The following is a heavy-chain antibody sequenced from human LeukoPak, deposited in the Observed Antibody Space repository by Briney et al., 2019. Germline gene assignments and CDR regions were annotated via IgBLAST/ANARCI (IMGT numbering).Heavy chain of an antibody. J-gene: IGHJ4*02. Sequence: GAALQISCKGSGCSFTSYWIGWGRQMPGKGREGMGIIYPGDSDTRYSPSFQGQLTISADKSISTAYLQWSSLKASDTAMYYCARLGRGSGGVFDYWGQGTLVTVSS. V-gene: IGHV5-51*01. CDR2: IYPGDSDT. D-gene: IGHD3-10*01. CDR1: GCSFTSYW. CDR3: ARLGRGSGGVFDY.